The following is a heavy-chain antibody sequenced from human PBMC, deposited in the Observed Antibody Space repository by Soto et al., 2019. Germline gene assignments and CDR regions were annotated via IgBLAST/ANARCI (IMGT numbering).Heavy chain of an antibody. CDR2: IYYSGST. Sequence: SETLSLTCTVSGGSISSGGYYWSWIRQHPGKGLEWIGYIYYSGSTYYDPSLKSRVTISVDTSKNQLSLKLSSVTAADTAVYYCARMYRPSYYYYDSSGYKPFDYWGQGTLVTVSS. D-gene: IGHD3-22*01. V-gene: IGHV4-31*03. CDR3: ARMYRPSYYYYDSSGYKPFDY. CDR1: GGSISSGGYY. J-gene: IGHJ4*02.